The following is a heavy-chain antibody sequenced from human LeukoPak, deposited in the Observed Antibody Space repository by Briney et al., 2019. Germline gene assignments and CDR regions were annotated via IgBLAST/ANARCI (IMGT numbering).Heavy chain of an antibody. V-gene: IGHV1-8*01. Sequence: GASVKVSCKASGYTFTSFDINWVRQAAGQGLERMGWMNPNSGNTGYAQKFQGRVTMTRNTSISTAYMELSSLRSEDTDVYYCERNKAPMRWFDPWGQGTLVTVYS. CDR2: MNPNSGNT. CDR3: ERNKAPMRWFDP. J-gene: IGHJ5*02. CDR1: GYTFTSFD.